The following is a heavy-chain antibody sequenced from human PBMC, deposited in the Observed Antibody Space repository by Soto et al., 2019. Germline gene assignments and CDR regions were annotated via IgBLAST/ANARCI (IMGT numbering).Heavy chain of an antibody. CDR2: INSDESST. Sequence: GGSLRLSCAASGFTFSSSWMHWVRQAPGKGLVWVSRINSDESSTSYADSVKGRFTISRDNAKNTLYLQMNSLRADDTAVYYCARGPYCSGGTCYSAGHWFDLCGQGTLVTVSS. J-gene: IGHJ5*02. D-gene: IGHD2-15*01. CDR1: GFTFSSSW. V-gene: IGHV3-74*01. CDR3: ARGPYCSGGTCYSAGHWFDL.